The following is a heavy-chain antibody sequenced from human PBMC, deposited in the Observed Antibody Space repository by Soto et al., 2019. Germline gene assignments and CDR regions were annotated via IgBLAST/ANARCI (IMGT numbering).Heavy chain of an antibody. CDR2: IIPIFGTA. CDR1: GGTFSSYA. V-gene: IGHV1-69*13. CDR3: ARPRKNYLDYYYGMDV. D-gene: IGHD1-7*01. Sequence: ASVKVSCKASGGTFSSYAISWVRQAPGQGLEWMGGIIPIFGTANYAQKFQGRVTITADESTSTAYMELSSLRSEDTAVYYCARPRKNYLDYYYGMDVWGQGTTVTVYS. J-gene: IGHJ6*02.